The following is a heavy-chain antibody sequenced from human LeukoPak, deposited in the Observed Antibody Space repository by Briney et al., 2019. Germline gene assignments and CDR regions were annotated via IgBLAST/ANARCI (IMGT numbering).Heavy chain of an antibody. Sequence: SETLSLTCTVSGGSISSYYWSWIRQPPGKGLEWIGYIYYSGSTNYNPSLKSRVTISVDTSKNQFSLKLSSVTTADTAVYYCARGGSYQYFDYWGQGTLVTVSS. D-gene: IGHD1-26*01. V-gene: IGHV4-59*01. CDR2: IYYSGST. J-gene: IGHJ4*02. CDR3: ARGGSYQYFDY. CDR1: GGSISSYY.